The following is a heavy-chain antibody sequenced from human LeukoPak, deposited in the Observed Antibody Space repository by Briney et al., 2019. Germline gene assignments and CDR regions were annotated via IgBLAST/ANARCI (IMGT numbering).Heavy chain of an antibody. Sequence: PGGSLRLSCAASGFTFSSYSMNWVRQAPGKGLEWVSSISSSSSYIYYADSVKGRFTISRDNAKNSLYLQMNSLRAEDTAVYYCARTSGAAAIIYYFDYWGQGTLVTVSS. J-gene: IGHJ4*02. CDR2: ISSSSSYI. V-gene: IGHV3-21*01. CDR3: ARTSGAAAIIYYFDY. CDR1: GFTFSSYS. D-gene: IGHD6-13*01.